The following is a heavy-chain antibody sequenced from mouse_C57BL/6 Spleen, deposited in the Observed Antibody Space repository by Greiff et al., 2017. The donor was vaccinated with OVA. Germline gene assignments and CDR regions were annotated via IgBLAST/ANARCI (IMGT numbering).Heavy chain of an antibody. D-gene: IGHD1-1*01. CDR2: ISSGSSTI. V-gene: IGHV5-17*01. J-gene: IGHJ3*01. Sequence: DVHLVESGGGLVKPGGSLKLSCAASGFTFSDYGMHWVRQAPEKGLEWVAYISSGSSTIYYADTVKGRFTISRDNAKNTLFLQMTSLRSEDTAMYYCARTNYGSSYGFAYWGQGTLVTVSA. CDR1: GFTFSDYG. CDR3: ARTNYGSSYGFAY.